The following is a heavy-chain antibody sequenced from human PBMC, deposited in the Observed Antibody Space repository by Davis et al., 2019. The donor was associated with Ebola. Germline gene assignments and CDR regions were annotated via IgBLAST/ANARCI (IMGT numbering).Heavy chain of an antibody. D-gene: IGHD1-26*01. CDR3: AKDYLGTRIGGSYFDY. J-gene: IGHJ4*02. CDR1: GFALSSHA. V-gene: IGHV3-23*01. CDR2: ISGHGDIT. Sequence: GGSLRLSCAASGFALSSHAMSWVRQAPEKGLEWVSAISGHGDITHYADSVKGRFTISRDNSKNTLYLQMNSLRAEDTAVYYCAKDYLGTRIGGSYFDYWGQGTLVTVSS.